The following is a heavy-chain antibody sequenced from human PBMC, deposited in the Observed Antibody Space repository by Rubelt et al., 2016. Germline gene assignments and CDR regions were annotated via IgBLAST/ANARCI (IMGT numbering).Heavy chain of an antibody. CDR3: ARGGRYYGSGSYQRHNWFDP. Sequence: QVQLQQWGAGLLKPSETLSLTCAVYGGSFSGYYWSWIRQPPGKGLEWIGEINHSGSTNYNPSLKIRVTKSVETSKNQFSLKLSSVTAADTAVYYCARGGRYYGSGSYQRHNWFDPWGQGTLVTVSS. D-gene: IGHD3-10*01. CDR1: GGSFSGYY. CDR2: INHSGST. J-gene: IGHJ5*02. V-gene: IGHV4-34*01.